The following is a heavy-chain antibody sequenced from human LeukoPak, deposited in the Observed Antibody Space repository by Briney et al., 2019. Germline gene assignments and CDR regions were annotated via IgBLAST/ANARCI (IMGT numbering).Heavy chain of an antibody. Sequence: GGSLRLSCAASGFTFSSYGMHWVRQAPGKGLGWVAFIRYDGSNKYYADSVKGRFTISRDNSKNTLYLQMNSLRAEDTAVYYCAKGLVAAGPGAEYSQHWGQGTLVTVSS. CDR2: IRYDGSNK. CDR1: GFTFSSYG. D-gene: IGHD6-13*01. CDR3: AKGLVAAGPGAEYSQH. J-gene: IGHJ1*01. V-gene: IGHV3-30*02.